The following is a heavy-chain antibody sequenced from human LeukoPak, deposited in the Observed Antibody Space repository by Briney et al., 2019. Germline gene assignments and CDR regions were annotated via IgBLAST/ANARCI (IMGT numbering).Heavy chain of an antibody. J-gene: IGHJ4*02. CDR2: INPNSGGT. CDR1: GYIFTDYY. Sequence: GASVKVSCKTSGYIFTDYYMHWVRQAPGQGLEWMGWINPNSGGTNYAQRFQGRVTMSRDTSISTAYMELSRLRSDDTAVYYCAREIVATSGFDYWGQGTLVTVSS. V-gene: IGHV1-2*02. D-gene: IGHD5-12*01. CDR3: AREIVATSGFDY.